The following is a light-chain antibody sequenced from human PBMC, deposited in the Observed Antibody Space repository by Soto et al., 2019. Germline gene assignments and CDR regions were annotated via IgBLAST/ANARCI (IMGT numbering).Light chain of an antibody. J-gene: IGLJ1*01. CDR2: EVS. V-gene: IGLV2-8*01. Sequence: HSVLTQPPSASGSPGQSVTISCTGTSSDVGGYNYVSWYQQHPGKAPKLMIYEVSKRPSGVPDRFSGSKSGNTASLTVSGLQAEDEADYYCISYAGSNLLYVFGTGTKLTVL. CDR1: SSDVGGYNY. CDR3: ISYAGSNLLYV.